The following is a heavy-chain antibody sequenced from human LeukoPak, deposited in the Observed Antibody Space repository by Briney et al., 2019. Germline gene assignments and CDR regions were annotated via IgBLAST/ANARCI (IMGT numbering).Heavy chain of an antibody. CDR2: INPNSGGT. CDR1: GYTFIDYY. Sequence: ASVKVSCKASGYTFIDYYMHWVRQAPGQGLEWMGWINPNSGGTNSAQNFQGRVTMTRDTSISTAYMELSSLRSDDTAVYYCARSLPLMVGDSQDNFNYWGQGTLVTVSS. J-gene: IGHJ4*02. CDR3: ARSLPLMVGDSQDNFNY. D-gene: IGHD3-16*01. V-gene: IGHV1-2*02.